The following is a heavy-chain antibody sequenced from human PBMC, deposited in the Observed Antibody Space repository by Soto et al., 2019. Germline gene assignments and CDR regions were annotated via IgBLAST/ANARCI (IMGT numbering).Heavy chain of an antibody. CDR2: ISTNKGNT. CDR1: GYTFTTYG. J-gene: IGHJ4*02. Sequence: QVQLVQSGPEVREPGASVKVSCKASGYTFTTYGISWVRQAPGQGLEWMGWISTNKGNTRYAQNRQGRVTMTTDTNTRTANMKLRSMRTEDTAGYYCVREYCSRTRCYGVDYCGQGTPVIVTS. V-gene: IGHV1-18*01. D-gene: IGHD2-2*01. CDR3: VREYCSRTRCYGVDY.